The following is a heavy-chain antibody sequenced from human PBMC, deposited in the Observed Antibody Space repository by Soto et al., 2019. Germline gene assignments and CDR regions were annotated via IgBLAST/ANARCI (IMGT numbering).Heavy chain of an antibody. J-gene: IGHJ6*02. D-gene: IGHD2-2*01. V-gene: IGHV3-11*06. CDR2: ISGSSRYT. CDR1: GFNFSDHY. Sequence: GGSLRLSCAASGFNFSDHYMNWIRQAPGKGLEWVSYISGSSRYTNFADSVKGRFTISRDNDKNSLYLQMNSLRAEDTAVYYCAKERFVYDFGIVPAATLIGLAVWGQGTTVTVSS. CDR3: AKERFVYDFGIVPAATLIGLAV.